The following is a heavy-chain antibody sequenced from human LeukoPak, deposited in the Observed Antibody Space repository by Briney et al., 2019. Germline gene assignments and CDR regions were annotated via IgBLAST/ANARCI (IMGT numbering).Heavy chain of an antibody. J-gene: IGHJ4*02. V-gene: IGHV4-59*01. D-gene: IGHD3-22*01. CDR2: VYYSGGT. CDR3: ARDSGYYYFDY. CDR1: GGSISSYY. Sequence: SETLSLTCTVSGGSISSYYWSWIRRPPGKGLEWIGYVYYSGGTNYNPSLKSRVTISVDTSKNQFSLNLSSVTAAHTAVYYCARDSGYYYFDYWGQGTLVTVSS.